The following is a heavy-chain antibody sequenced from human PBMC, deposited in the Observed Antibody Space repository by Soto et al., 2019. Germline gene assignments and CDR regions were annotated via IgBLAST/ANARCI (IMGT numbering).Heavy chain of an antibody. V-gene: IGHV2-5*02. D-gene: IGHD3-10*01. CDR3: VHRLSTYGLHY. CDR2: NLWDDEK. CDR1: GFSLSTSGVG. Sequence: QITLKESGPTLVKPTQTLTLTCTFSGFSLSTSGVGVGWIRQPPGQALEWLALNLWDDEKRYSPLLKSRLTIPKDASKNQVVLTMTNMDPVDTATYYCVHRLSTYGLHYWGQGILVTVSS. J-gene: IGHJ4*02.